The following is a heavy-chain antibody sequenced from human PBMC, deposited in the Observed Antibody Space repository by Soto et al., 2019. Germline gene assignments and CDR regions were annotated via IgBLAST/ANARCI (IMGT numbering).Heavy chain of an antibody. CDR3: AREPDPSIVGATTWADN. CDR1: GYTFTSYY. J-gene: IGHJ4*02. CDR2: INPSGGST. Sequence: ASVKVSCKASGYTFTSYYMHWVRQAPGQGLEWMGIINPSGGSTSYAQKFQGRVTMTRDTSTSTVYMELSSLRSEDTAVYYCAREPDPSIVGATTWADNWGQGTLVTVSS. D-gene: IGHD1-26*01. V-gene: IGHV1-46*01.